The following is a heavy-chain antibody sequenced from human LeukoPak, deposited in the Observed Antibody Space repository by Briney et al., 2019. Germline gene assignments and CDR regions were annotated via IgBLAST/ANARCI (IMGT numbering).Heavy chain of an antibody. D-gene: IGHD3-10*01. V-gene: IGHV3-23*01. CDR1: EFTLSSFA. J-gene: IGHJ6*02. Sequence: TGGSLRLSCAASEFTLSSFAMTWVRQAPGKGLEWVSSISGSGDSTYYADSVKGRFTISRDNSKDTLFLQMSSLTAEATAVYYCAKEGWFGELLFSYYYYGMDVWGQGTTVTVSS. CDR3: AKEGWFGELLFSYYYYGMDV. CDR2: ISGSGDST.